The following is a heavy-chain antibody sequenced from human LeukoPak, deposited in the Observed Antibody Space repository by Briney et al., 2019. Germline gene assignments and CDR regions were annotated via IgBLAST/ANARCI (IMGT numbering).Heavy chain of an antibody. CDR3: AREREGYCSGGSCLNYYYYMDV. J-gene: IGHJ6*03. Sequence: GGSLRLSCAASGFTFSSYAMSWVRQAPGKGLEWVANIKQDGSEKYYVDSVKGRFTISRDNAKNSLYLQMNSLRAEDTAVYYCAREREGYCSGGSCLNYYYYMDVWGKGTTVTISS. V-gene: IGHV3-7*01. D-gene: IGHD2-15*01. CDR2: IKQDGSEK. CDR1: GFTFSSYA.